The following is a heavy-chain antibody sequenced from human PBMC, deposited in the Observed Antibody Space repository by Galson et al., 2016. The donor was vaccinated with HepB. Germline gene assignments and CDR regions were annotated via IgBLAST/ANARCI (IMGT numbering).Heavy chain of an antibody. CDR3: AKMSSSSAYYSDAFDL. Sequence: SLRLSCAASGFDFSNYVMHWVRQAPGKGLEWVSRLPTDEYPPTYADSVRARFTISRDNAKNTLYLQMNSLRAEDTAVYYCAKMSSSSAYYSDAFDLWGQGTMVTVSS. CDR1: GFDFSNYV. CDR2: LPTDEYPP. D-gene: IGHD3-22*01. V-gene: IGHV3-74*03. J-gene: IGHJ3*01.